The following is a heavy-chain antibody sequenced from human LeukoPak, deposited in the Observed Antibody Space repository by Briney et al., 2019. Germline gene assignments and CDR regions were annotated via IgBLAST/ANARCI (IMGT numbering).Heavy chain of an antibody. Sequence: SETLSLTCTVSGGSISSSSYYWGWIRQPPGKGLEWIGSIYYSGSTYYNPSLKSRVTMSVDTSKSQISLKLSSVTAADTAVYYCARGRRDPLWGRGTLVTVSS. CDR2: IYYSGST. V-gene: IGHV4-39*07. CDR1: GGSISSSSYY. D-gene: IGHD5-24*01. J-gene: IGHJ2*01. CDR3: ARGRRDPL.